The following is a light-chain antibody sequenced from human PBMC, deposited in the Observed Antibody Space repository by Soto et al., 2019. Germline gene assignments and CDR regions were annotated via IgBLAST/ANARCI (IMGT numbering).Light chain of an antibody. CDR1: QSISSW. CDR3: QQYNSYSRT. J-gene: IGKJ1*01. CDR2: NAS. Sequence: DIQMTQSPSTLSASVGDRVTITCRASQSISSWLAWYQHKPGRAPKLLIYNASSLESGVPSRFSGSGSGTEFTLTISSLQPDDFATSYCQQYNSYSRTFGQGTKVDIK. V-gene: IGKV1-5*01.